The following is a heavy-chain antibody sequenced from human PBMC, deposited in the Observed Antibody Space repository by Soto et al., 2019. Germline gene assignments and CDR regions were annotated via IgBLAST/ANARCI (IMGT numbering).Heavy chain of an antibody. J-gene: IGHJ4*02. D-gene: IGHD4-17*01. CDR1: GYTFTSYY. CDR3: AIAPYGDESGNSFDFDY. CDR2: INPNSGST. V-gene: IGHV1-46*01. Sequence: GASVKVSCKASGYTFTSYYMHWVRQAPGQGLEWMGIINPNSGSTSYAQKFQGRVTMTRNTSISTAYMELSSLRSEDTAVYYCAIAPYGDESGNSFDFDYWGQGTLVTSPQ.